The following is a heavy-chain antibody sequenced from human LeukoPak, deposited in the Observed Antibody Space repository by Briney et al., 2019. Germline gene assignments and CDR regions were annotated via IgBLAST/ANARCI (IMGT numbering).Heavy chain of an antibody. J-gene: IGHJ4*02. CDR3: AKVDCGGDCYSGFDY. D-gene: IGHD2-21*02. Sequence: GGSLRLSCAASGFTFDDYALHWVRQAPGKGLEWVSGIRWNSGSIGYADSVKGRFTISRDNAQNALYLQMNNLRAEDMALYYCAKVDCGGDCYSGFDYWGQGTLVTVSS. CDR1: GFTFDDYA. CDR2: IRWNSGSI. V-gene: IGHV3-9*03.